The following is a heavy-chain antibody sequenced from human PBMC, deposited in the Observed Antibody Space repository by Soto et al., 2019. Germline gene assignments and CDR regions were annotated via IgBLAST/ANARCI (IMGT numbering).Heavy chain of an antibody. Sequence: SETLSLTCGVSGGTVASSHWWSWVRQSPGRGLEWIGNVYHTGDTNFNPSLQSRVTFSVDKSNNQFSLRLTSVAAADTAVYFCAREIVTAGGNNYFDPWGPGTLVTVSS. V-gene: IGHV4-4*02. D-gene: IGHD1-20*01. CDR1: GGTVASSHW. CDR2: VYHTGDT. CDR3: AREIVTAGGNNYFDP. J-gene: IGHJ5*02.